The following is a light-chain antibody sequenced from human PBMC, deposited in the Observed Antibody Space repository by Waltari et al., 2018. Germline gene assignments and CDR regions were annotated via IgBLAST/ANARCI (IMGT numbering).Light chain of an antibody. CDR3: QQYYSYPRT. V-gene: IGKV1-8*01. Sequence: AIRITQSPSSLSASTGDRVTIPYRASQGISSYLAWYQQKPGKAPKLLIYDASTLQSGVPSRVSGRGSGTDFTLTISCLQSEDFATYFCQQYYSYPRTFGQGTKVEIK. J-gene: IGKJ1*01. CDR2: DAS. CDR1: QGISSY.